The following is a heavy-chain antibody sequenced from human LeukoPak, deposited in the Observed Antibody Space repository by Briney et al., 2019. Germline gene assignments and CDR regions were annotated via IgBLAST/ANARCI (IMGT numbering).Heavy chain of an antibody. J-gene: IGHJ5*02. V-gene: IGHV3-9*01. Sequence: GGSLRLSCAASGFTFDDYAMHWVRQAPGKGLEWVSGISWNSGSIGYADFVKGRFTISRDNAKNSLYLEMNSLRAEDTAVYYCARRGPVGCSGTSCFAGPVDSWGQGTLVTVSS. CDR2: ISWNSGSI. CDR1: GFTFDDYA. CDR3: ARRGPVGCSGTSCFAGPVDS. D-gene: IGHD2-2*01.